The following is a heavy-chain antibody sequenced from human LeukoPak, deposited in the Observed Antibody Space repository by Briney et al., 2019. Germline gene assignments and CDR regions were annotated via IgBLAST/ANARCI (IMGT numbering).Heavy chain of an antibody. Sequence: GGSLRLSCAASGFTFSNYWMTWVRQAPGKGLEWVANIKQEGSEKYYVDSVKGRFTISRDNAKNSLYLQMNGLRAEDTAVYYCARARDFYDSSGYYVYFDYWGQGSLVTVSS. CDR1: GFTFSNYW. D-gene: IGHD3-22*01. J-gene: IGHJ4*02. CDR2: IKQEGSEK. CDR3: ARARDFYDSSGYYVYFDY. V-gene: IGHV3-7*01.